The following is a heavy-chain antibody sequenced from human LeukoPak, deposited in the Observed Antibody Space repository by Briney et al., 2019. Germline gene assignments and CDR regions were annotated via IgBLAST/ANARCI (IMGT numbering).Heavy chain of an antibody. J-gene: IGHJ5*02. D-gene: IGHD3-10*01. CDR2: ISTSRST. CDR3: VRGPYGSGISNWFDP. Sequence: PSETLSLTCTVSGGSISSYYWSWIRQPAGKGLESIGHISTSRSTNYNPSLKSRVTMSVDTSKNQFSLRLTSVSAADTAVYYCVRGPYGSGISNWFDPWGQGTQVIVSS. CDR1: GGSISSYY. V-gene: IGHV4-4*07.